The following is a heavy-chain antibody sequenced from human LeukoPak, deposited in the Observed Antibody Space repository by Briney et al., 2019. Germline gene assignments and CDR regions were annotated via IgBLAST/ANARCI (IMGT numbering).Heavy chain of an antibody. Sequence: GGSLRLSCAASGFTFSSYSMSWVRQAPGKGLEWVSIISDSGANTYYADSVRGRFTISRDNSKNTLYLQMNSLRAEDTAVYYCARDRWNYYDSSDAFDIWGQGTMVTVSS. V-gene: IGHV3-23*01. D-gene: IGHD3-22*01. CDR2: ISDSGANT. CDR1: GFTFSSYS. CDR3: ARDRWNYYDSSDAFDI. J-gene: IGHJ3*02.